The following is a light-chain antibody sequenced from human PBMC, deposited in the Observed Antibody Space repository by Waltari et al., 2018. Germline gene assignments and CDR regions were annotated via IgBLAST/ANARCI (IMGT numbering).Light chain of an antibody. CDR2: KAS. CDR1: PSISSW. J-gene: IGKJ2*01. CDR3: QQYNSYSGYT. Sequence: DIQMTQSPPTLSASVGASVTITCRASPSISSWLAWYQQKPGKAPKLLIYKASTLKSGVPSRFSGSGSGTEFTLTISSLQPDDFATYYCQQYNSYSGYTFGQGTKLEIK. V-gene: IGKV1-5*03.